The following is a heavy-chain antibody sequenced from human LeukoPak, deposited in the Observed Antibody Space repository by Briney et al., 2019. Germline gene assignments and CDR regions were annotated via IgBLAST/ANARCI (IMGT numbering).Heavy chain of an antibody. J-gene: IGHJ4*02. CDR2: IILILGIA. D-gene: IGHD7-27*01. V-gene: IGHV1-69*04. Sequence: SVKVSSKASGYTFTGYYMHWVRQAPGQGLEWLGRIILILGIANYAQKFQGRVTITADKSTSTAYMELSSLRSEDTAVYYCARDRSSNWGFGYFDYWGQGTLVTVSS. CDR3: ARDRSSNWGFGYFDY. CDR1: GYTFTGYY.